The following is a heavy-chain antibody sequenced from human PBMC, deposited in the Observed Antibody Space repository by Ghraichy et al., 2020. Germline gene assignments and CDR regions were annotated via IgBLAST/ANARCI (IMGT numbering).Heavy chain of an antibody. CDR1: GGSISRHY. V-gene: IGHV4-59*11. J-gene: IGHJ1*01. Sequence: ETLSLTCTVSGGSISRHYWSWIRQPPGKGLEWIGYITFRGGTYFNTSLKSRLTMSMDTSTNQFSLNLTSVTTADAAVYYCATGERGGIHSWLYESWGQGTLVTVSS. CDR3: ATGERGGIHSWLYES. CDR2: ITFRGGT. D-gene: IGHD1-26*01.